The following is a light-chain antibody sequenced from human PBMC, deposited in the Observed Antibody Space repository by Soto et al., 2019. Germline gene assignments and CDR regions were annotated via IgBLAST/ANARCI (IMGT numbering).Light chain of an antibody. Sequence: DIQRTQSRSTLSASIGDRVTTTCRASQSISDWLAWHQQKPGKAPKLLIYKASSLESGVPSRFSGSGSGTEFTLTISSLQPDDFATYYCQQYDSYWTFGQGTKVDIK. CDR3: QQYDSYWT. CDR1: QSISDW. CDR2: KAS. J-gene: IGKJ1*01. V-gene: IGKV1-5*03.